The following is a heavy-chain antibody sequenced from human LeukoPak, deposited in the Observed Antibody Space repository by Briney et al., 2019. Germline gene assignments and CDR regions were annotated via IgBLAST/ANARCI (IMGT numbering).Heavy chain of an antibody. V-gene: IGHV4-39*07. CDR1: GGSISSSSYY. CDR2: IYYSGST. CDR3: ARGRGYSGYFGYYYMDV. J-gene: IGHJ6*03. D-gene: IGHD5-12*01. Sequence: SETLSLTCTVSGGSISSSSYYWGWIRQPPGKGLEWIGSIYYSGSTYYNPSLKSRVTISVHTSKNQFSLKLSSVTAADTAVYYCARGRGYSGYFGYYYMDVWGKGTTVTISS.